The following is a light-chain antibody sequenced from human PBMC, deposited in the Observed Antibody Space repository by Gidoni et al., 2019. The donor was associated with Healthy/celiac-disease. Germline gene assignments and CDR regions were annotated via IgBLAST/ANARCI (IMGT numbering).Light chain of an antibody. CDR1: QSISSY. Sequence: DIQMTQSPSSLSASLAYRVTITCRASQSISSYLNWYQQKPGKAPKLLIYAASSLKSGVPSRFRGSGSGTDLTLTISSLQPEDFATYYCQQSYSTPQTFGQGTKVEIK. CDR2: AAS. J-gene: IGKJ1*01. CDR3: QQSYSTPQT. V-gene: IGKV1-39*01.